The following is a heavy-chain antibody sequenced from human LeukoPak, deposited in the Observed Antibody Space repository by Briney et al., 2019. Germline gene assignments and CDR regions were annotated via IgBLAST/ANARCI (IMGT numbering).Heavy chain of an antibody. CDR1: GYTFSGSGWY. CDR3: ARDGPAQMVEFDN. CDR2: IYPNNGAT. Sequence: ESVTVSCKASGYTFSGSGWYLYWLRQAPGQGLECLGWIYPNNGATSYAQKSQGRGAMTKNTSFSTAYIELSALRPEDTAVNSCARDGPAQMVEFDNWGQGTLVTVSS. J-gene: IGHJ4*02. D-gene: IGHD3-10*01. V-gene: IGHV1-2*02.